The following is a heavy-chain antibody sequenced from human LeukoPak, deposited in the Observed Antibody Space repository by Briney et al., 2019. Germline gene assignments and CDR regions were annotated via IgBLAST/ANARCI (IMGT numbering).Heavy chain of an antibody. Sequence: PGGSLRLSCAASGYTFSRHGIHWVRQAPGKGLEWVAVILSDGSKEFYTDSVKGRFTISRDNSKNTLYLQMNSLRAEDTAVYYCAKDSFYCSSTSCFFQHWGQGTLVTVSS. J-gene: IGHJ1*01. CDR2: ILSDGSKE. CDR3: AKDSFYCSSTSCFFQH. CDR1: GYTFSRHG. V-gene: IGHV3-33*06. D-gene: IGHD2-2*01.